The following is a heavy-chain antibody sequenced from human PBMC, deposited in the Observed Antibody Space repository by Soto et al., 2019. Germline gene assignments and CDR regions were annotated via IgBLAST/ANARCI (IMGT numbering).Heavy chain of an antibody. CDR1: GGYFSGYC. J-gene: IGHJ4*02. V-gene: IGHV4-34*01. D-gene: IGHD5-12*01. CDR3: ASREGGYVQNLDY. Sequence: PLETLSLPCAVYGGYFSGYCWSWIRQAPGKGLEWIGEINHSGSTNYNPSLKSRVTISVDTSKNQFSLELSSVTAADTAVYYCASREGGYVQNLDYWGQGTPVTVSS. CDR2: INHSGST.